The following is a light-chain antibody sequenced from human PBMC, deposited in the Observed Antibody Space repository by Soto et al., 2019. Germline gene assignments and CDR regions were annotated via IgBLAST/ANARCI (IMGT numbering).Light chain of an antibody. CDR3: SSYTSSSTLV. CDR2: EVS. J-gene: IGLJ2*01. CDR1: SSDVGGYNY. V-gene: IGLV2-14*01. Sequence: QSALTQPASVSGSPGQSITISCTGTSSDVGGYNYVSWYQQHPGKAPKLMIYEVSNRPSGVSNRFSGSKSGNTASLTFSGLQAEDEADYSCSSYTSSSTLVFGGGTKVTVL.